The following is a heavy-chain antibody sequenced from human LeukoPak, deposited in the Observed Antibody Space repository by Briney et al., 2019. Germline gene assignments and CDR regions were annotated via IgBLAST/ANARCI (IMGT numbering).Heavy chain of an antibody. CDR3: ARTIFGVVHPFDY. D-gene: IGHD3-3*01. Sequence: ASVKVSCKAAGYTFTSYYMHWVRQAPGQGLERMGIINPSGGSTSYAQKFQGRVTMTRDTSTSTVYMELSSLRSEDTAVYYCARTIFGVVHPFDYWGQGTLVTVSS. CDR2: INPSGGST. CDR1: GYTFTSYY. J-gene: IGHJ4*02. V-gene: IGHV1-46*01.